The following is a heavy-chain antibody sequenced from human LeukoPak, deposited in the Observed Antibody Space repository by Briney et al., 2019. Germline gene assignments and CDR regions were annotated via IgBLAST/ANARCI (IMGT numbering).Heavy chain of an antibody. V-gene: IGHV3-7*01. Sequence: GGSLRLSCAASGFTFSSYWMSWVRQAPGKGLEWVANIKQDGSGKYYVDSVKGRFTISRDNAKNSLYLQMNSLRAEDTAVYYCARLSSSGSLLRTYIDYWGQGTLVTVSS. D-gene: IGHD6-6*01. CDR1: GFTFSSYW. CDR3: ARLSSSGSLLRTYIDY. CDR2: IKQDGSGK. J-gene: IGHJ4*02.